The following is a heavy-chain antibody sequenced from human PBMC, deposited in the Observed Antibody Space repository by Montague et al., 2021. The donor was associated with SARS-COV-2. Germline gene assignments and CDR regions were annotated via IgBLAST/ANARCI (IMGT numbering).Heavy chain of an antibody. CDR1: GFTFSSYA. V-gene: IGHV3-23*01. D-gene: IGHD4-23*01. CDR2: ISSSGGHT. J-gene: IGHJ2*01. CDR3: AKDRGGNSDWYFDL. Sequence: SLRLSCAASGFTFSSYAMSWVRQAPGKGLEWVSGISSSGGHTYYADSVKGRSTISRDNSKNTLYLQMNSLGAEDTAVYYCAKDRGGNSDWYFDLWGRGTLSLAPQ.